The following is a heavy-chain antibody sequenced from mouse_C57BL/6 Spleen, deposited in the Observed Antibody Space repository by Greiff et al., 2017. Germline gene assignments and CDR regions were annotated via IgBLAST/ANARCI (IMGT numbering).Heavy chain of an antibody. CDR1: GFTFSSYA. J-gene: IGHJ3*01. CDR3: ARDPFAY. V-gene: IGHV5-4*01. CDR2: ISDGGSYT. Sequence: EVNVVESGGGLVKPGGSLKLSCAASGFTFSSYAMSWVRQTPEKRLEWVATISDGGSYTYYPDNVKGRFTISRDNAKNNLYLQMSHLKSEDTAMYYCARDPFAYWGQGTLVTVSA.